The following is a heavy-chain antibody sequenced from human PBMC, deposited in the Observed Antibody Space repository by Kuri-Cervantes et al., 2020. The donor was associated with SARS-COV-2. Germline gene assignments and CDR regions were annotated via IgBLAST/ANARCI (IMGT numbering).Heavy chain of an antibody. V-gene: IGHV1-18*04. CDR3: ARGPADYSSGWTDY. CDR1: GYTLSNYG. Sequence: ASVKVSCKGFGYTLSNYGINWVRQAPGQGLEWMGWISGYIGVTNYVPRLQGRVTMTTDTSTTTAYMELRGLTSDDTAVYLCARGPADYSSGWTDYWGQGTLVTSPQ. J-gene: IGHJ4*02. D-gene: IGHD6-19*01. CDR2: ISGYIGVT.